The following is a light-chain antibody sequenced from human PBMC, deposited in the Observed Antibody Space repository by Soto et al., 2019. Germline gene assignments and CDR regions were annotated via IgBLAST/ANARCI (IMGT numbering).Light chain of an antibody. V-gene: IGLV2-11*01. J-gene: IGLJ2*01. Sequence: QSALTQPRSVSGSPGQSVTISCTGTSSDVGGYNYVSWYQQHPGKAPKLMIYDVSKRPSGVPDRFSGSKSGNTASLTISGLQVGVGAGYYCCQYAGSYTLVFGGGTKLPAL. CDR3: CQYAGSYTLV. CDR2: DVS. CDR1: SSDVGGYNY.